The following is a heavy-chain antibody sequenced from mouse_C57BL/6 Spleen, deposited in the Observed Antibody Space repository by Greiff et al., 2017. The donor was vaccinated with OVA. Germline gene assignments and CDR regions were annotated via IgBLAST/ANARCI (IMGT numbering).Heavy chain of an antibody. Sequence: EVKLQQSGPELVKPGASVKISCKASGYSFTGYYMNWVKQSPEKSLEWIGEINPSTGGTTYNQKFKAKATLTVDKSSSTAYMQLKSLTSEDSAVYYCARSGTTVVADYAMDYWGQGTSVTVSS. CDR1: GYSFTGYY. V-gene: IGHV1-42*01. CDR3: ARSGTTVVADYAMDY. J-gene: IGHJ4*01. D-gene: IGHD1-1*01. CDR2: INPSTGGT.